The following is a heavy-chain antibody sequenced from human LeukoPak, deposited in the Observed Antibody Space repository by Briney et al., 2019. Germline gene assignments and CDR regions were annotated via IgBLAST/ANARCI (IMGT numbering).Heavy chain of an antibody. CDR2: ISGSGAST. V-gene: IGHV3-23*01. J-gene: IGHJ4*02. CDR1: GFTFSSYA. D-gene: IGHD3-22*01. Sequence: PGGSLRLSCAASGFTFSSYAMSWVRQAPGKGLEWVSVISGSGASTHYADSVKGRFTISRDNSKNTLYLQMNSLRAEDTAVYYCASNYYDSSGYYYGWGQGTLVTVSS. CDR3: ASNYYDSSGYYYG.